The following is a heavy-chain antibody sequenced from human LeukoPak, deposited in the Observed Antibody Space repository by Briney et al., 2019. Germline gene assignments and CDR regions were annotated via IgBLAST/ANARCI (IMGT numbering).Heavy chain of an antibody. J-gene: IGHJ4*02. Sequence: GGSLRLSCEASGFTFNSHWMSWVRQAPGEGLEWVASINQDKTALRYVDSVRGRFTISRYNARSLLYLEMSSLRAEDTAVYFCARLKDYRTVYDYWGPGTLVTVSS. CDR2: INQDKTAL. CDR1: GFTFNSHW. V-gene: IGHV3-7*02. CDR3: ARLKDYRTVYDY. D-gene: IGHD4-11*01.